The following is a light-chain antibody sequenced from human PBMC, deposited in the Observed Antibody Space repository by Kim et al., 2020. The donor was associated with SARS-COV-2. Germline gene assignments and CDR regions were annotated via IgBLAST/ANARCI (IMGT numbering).Light chain of an antibody. V-gene: IGKV1-5*03. CDR1: QSISDW. CDR3: QQYNSYPYT. J-gene: IGKJ2*01. Sequence: IHMTQTPSTLSASVGDSVTITCRASQSISDWLAWYQQKPGKAPNLLIYKASTLESGVPSRFSGSGSGTEFSLTISSLQPDDFATYYCQQYNSYPYTFGQGTKLEI. CDR2: KAS.